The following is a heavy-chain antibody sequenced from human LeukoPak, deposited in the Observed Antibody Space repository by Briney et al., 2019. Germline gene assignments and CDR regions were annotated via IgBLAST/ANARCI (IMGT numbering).Heavy chain of an antibody. D-gene: IGHD3-22*01. CDR1: GGSISSSSYY. J-gene: IGHJ4*02. V-gene: IGHV4-39*07. CDR2: IYYSGST. Sequence: SETLSLTCTVSGGSISSSSYYWGWIRQPPGKGLEWIGSIYYSGSTNYNPSLKSRVTISVDTSKNQFSLKLSSVTAADTAVYYCARDTYYYDSSGYYYVQLFDYWGQGTLVTVSS. CDR3: ARDTYYYDSSGYYYVQLFDY.